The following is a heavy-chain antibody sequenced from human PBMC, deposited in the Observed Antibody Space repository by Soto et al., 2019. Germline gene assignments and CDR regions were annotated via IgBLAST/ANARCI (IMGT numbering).Heavy chain of an antibody. J-gene: IGHJ6*02. V-gene: IGHV4-59*01. CDR1: GGSITSYY. Sequence: QVQLQESGPGLVKPSEPLSLTCTVSGGSITSYYWSWIRQPPGKGLEWLGSFFYSGSTNYNPSLKSRVTISVATSNNQFSLKLSSVTAADTAVYYCARALRVGATNYYYYYGMDVWGQGTTVTVSS. CDR2: FFYSGST. D-gene: IGHD1-26*01. CDR3: ARALRVGATNYYYYYGMDV.